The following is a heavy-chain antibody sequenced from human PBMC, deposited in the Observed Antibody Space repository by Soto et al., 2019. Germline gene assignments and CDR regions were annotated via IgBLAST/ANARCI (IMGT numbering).Heavy chain of an antibody. V-gene: IGHV1-24*01. CDR3: ATESTIPHYYYYGMDV. J-gene: IGHJ6*02. Sequence: GASVEVSCKGSGYTLTELSMHWVRQAPGKGLEWMGGFDPEDGETIYAQKFQGRVTMTEDTSTDTAYMELSSLRSEDTAVYYCATESTIPHYYYYGMDVWGQGTTVTVSS. CDR1: GYTLTELS. CDR2: FDPEDGET. D-gene: IGHD3-10*01.